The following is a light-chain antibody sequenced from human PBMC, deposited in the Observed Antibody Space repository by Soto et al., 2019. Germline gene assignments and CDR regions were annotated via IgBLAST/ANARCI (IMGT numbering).Light chain of an antibody. CDR3: QQSSSTPPWT. Sequence: DIQMTQSPSSLSASVGDRVTITCRASQRISSYLNWYQQKPGKAPKLLIYAASSLQGGVPSRFSGSGSGTDFTLTISSLQPEDVATYYCQQSSSTPPWTFGQGTKVEIK. CDR2: AAS. J-gene: IGKJ1*01. CDR1: QRISSY. V-gene: IGKV1-39*01.